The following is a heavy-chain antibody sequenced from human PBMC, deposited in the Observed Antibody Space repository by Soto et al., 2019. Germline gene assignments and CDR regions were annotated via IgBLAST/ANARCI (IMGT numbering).Heavy chain of an antibody. D-gene: IGHD3-3*01. Sequence: QVQLVQSEAEVKKPGSSVKVSCKASGGTFSSYAISWVRQAPGQGLEWMGGIIPIFGTANYAQKFQGRVTITADESTSTAYMELSSLRSEDTAVYYCARGDDFWSGYYTQTPGVGDYWGQGTLVTVSS. V-gene: IGHV1-69*01. CDR2: IIPIFGTA. J-gene: IGHJ4*02. CDR3: ARGDDFWSGYYTQTPGVGDY. CDR1: GGTFSSYA.